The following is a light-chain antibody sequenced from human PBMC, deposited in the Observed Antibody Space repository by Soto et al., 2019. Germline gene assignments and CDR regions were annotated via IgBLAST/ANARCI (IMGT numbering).Light chain of an antibody. CDR2: EVT. Sequence: QSVLTQPASVSGSPGQSITISCTGTSSDVGAYNFVSWYQQHPGTAPKLLIYEVTNRPSGVSNRFSGSKSGNTASLIISGLQAEDEADYYCSSYTSDSTLVFGGGTKVTVL. V-gene: IGLV2-14*01. J-gene: IGLJ3*02. CDR1: SSDVGAYNF. CDR3: SSYTSDSTLV.